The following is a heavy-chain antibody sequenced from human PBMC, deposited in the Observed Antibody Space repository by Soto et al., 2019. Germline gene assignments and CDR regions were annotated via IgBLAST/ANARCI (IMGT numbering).Heavy chain of an antibody. Sequence: SETLSLTCAVYGGSFSGYYWSWIRQHPGKGLVWVGEIHHIGSTSYNPSLKSRVSASVDLSQNQFSLTLRSVTAADTAVYFCARDLSSGYDSYYFDYWGQGTLVTVSS. CDR3: ARDLSSGYDSYYFDY. J-gene: IGHJ4*02. V-gene: IGHV4-34*01. CDR1: GGSFSGYY. CDR2: IHHIGST. D-gene: IGHD3-22*01.